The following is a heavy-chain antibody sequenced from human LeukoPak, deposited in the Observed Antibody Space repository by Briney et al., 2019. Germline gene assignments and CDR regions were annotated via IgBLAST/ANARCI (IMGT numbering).Heavy chain of an antibody. CDR1: GYTFTSYY. Sequence: ASVKVSCKASGYTFTSYYIHWVRQAPGQGLEWMGWINTNTGNPTYAQGFTGRFVFSLDTSVSTAYLQISSLKAEDTAVYYCARESVGEMATILGYWGQGTLVTVSS. CDR2: INTNTGNP. CDR3: ARESVGEMATILGY. V-gene: IGHV7-4-1*02. D-gene: IGHD5-24*01. J-gene: IGHJ4*02.